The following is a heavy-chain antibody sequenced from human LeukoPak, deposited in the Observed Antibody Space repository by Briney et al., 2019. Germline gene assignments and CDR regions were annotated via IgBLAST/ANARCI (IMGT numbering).Heavy chain of an antibody. CDR3: ARDLRVYSYGYIDY. D-gene: IGHD5-18*01. Sequence: SETLSLTCTVSGGSLGTYYWSWIRQPPGRGLEWIGHIYYSGSTNYNPSLKSRVTISVDTSKNQFSLRLSSVTAADTAVYYCARDLRVYSYGYIDYWGQGTLVTVSS. J-gene: IGHJ4*02. CDR2: IYYSGST. V-gene: IGHV4-59*01. CDR1: GGSLGTYY.